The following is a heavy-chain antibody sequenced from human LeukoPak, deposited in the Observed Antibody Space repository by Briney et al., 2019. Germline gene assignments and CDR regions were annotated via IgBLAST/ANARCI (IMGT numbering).Heavy chain of an antibody. CDR3: AKEKGYCSGGSCYADAFDI. J-gene: IGHJ3*02. CDR2: ISGSGGST. CDR1: GFTFSSYA. Sequence: GGSLRLSCAASGFTFSSYAVSWVRQAPGKGLEGVSAISGSGGSTYYADSVKGRFTISRDNSKNTLYLQMNILRAEDTAVYYCAKEKGYCSGGSCYADAFDIWGQGIMVTVSS. V-gene: IGHV3-23*01. D-gene: IGHD2-15*01.